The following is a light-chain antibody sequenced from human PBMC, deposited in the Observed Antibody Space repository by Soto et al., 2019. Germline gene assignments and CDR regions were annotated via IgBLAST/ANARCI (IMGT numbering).Light chain of an antibody. V-gene: IGLV2-14*01. CDR3: SSYTTSTTLGV. J-gene: IGLJ1*01. CDR1: SSDVGTYNH. CDR2: DVS. Sequence: QSVLTQPASVSGSPGQSITISCTGTSSDVGTYNHVSWYQQHPGKAPKLMIYDVSNRPSGVSNRFSGSKSGNTASLTISGLQVEDEADYYCSSYTTSTTLGVFGTGTKVTVL.